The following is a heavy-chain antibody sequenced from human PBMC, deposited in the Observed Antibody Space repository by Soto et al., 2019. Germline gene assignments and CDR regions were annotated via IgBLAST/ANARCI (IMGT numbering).Heavy chain of an antibody. CDR1: GGSISSGGYY. V-gene: IGHV4-31*03. CDR3: ARDARWAMVRGVIPTEWFDP. Sequence: QVQLQESGPGLVKPSQTLSLTCTVSGGSISSGGYYWSWIRQHPGKGLEWIGYIYYSGSTYYNPSLKSRVTISVDTSKSQSSLKLSAVTAADTAVYYCARDARWAMVRGVIPTEWFDPWGQGTLVTVSS. J-gene: IGHJ5*02. CDR2: IYYSGST. D-gene: IGHD3-10*01.